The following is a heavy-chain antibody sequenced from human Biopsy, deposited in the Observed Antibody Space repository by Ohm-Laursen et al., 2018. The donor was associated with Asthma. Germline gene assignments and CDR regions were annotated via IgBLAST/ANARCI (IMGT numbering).Heavy chain of an antibody. Sequence: SLRLSCSAPGFTVSRDHMFWVRQAPGKGLEWVSVIYSGGTSHTADSVRGRFTISRDNSKNTLYLQMNSLRAEDTAVYYCAKAIHGDPVDAFDIWGQGTMVTVSS. D-gene: IGHD4-17*01. V-gene: IGHV3-53*01. J-gene: IGHJ3*02. CDR1: GFTVSRDH. CDR3: AKAIHGDPVDAFDI. CDR2: IYSGGTS.